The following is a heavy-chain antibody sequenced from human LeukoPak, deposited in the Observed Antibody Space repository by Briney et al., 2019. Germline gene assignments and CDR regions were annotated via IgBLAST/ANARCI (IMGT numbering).Heavy chain of an antibody. J-gene: IGHJ5*02. Sequence: ASVKVSCKASEYPFSRSVIHWVRQAPGQRLEWMGWINAGNGDTEYSQNFQGRVTITRDTSASTAFMELSSLRSEDTSVYYCARGTSGFLIRTNWFDPWGQGTLVTVSS. D-gene: IGHD3-10*01. CDR2: INAGNGDT. CDR1: EYPFSRSV. CDR3: ARGTSGFLIRTNWFDP. V-gene: IGHV1-3*01.